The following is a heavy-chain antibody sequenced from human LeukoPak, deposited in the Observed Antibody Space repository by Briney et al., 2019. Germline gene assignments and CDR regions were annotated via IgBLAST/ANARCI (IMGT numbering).Heavy chain of an antibody. J-gene: IGHJ6*02. CDR3: ARFEQQLVLGMDA. CDR1: GYSFTSYW. D-gene: IGHD6-13*01. CDR2: IYPGDSDT. V-gene: IGHV5-51*01. Sequence: GESLKISCKGSGYSFTSYWIAWVRQMPGKGLEWMGIIYPGDSDTRYSPSFQGQVTISADKSISTAYLQWSSLKASDTAMYYCARFEQQLVLGMDAWGQGTTVTVSS.